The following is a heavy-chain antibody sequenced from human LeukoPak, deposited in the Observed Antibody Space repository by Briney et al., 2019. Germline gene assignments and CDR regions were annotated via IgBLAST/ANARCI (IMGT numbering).Heavy chain of an antibody. J-gene: IGHJ3*02. Sequence: SETLSLTCAVYGGSLSDYYWSWIRQPPGKGLEWIGEIYHSGSTNYNPSLKSRVTISVDTSKNQFSLKLSSVTAADTAVYYCASFCGGDCYSPDDAFDIWGQGTMVTVSS. CDR2: IYHSGST. V-gene: IGHV4-34*01. CDR3: ASFCGGDCYSPDDAFDI. D-gene: IGHD2-21*02. CDR1: GGSLSDYY.